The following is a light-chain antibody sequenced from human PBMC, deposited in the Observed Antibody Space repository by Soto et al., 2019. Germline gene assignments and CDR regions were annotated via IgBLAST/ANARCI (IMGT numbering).Light chain of an antibody. J-gene: IGKJ1*01. CDR2: DAS. CDR3: QQSHNYPRT. CDR1: ESIRTW. Sequence: EIQMTQSPSTLSASIGDRVTITCGASESIRTWLAWYQHKPGKAPKFLIYDASSLESGVPSRFSGSVSGTEGTITISNLQKDDGTTYFCQQSHNYPRTFGQGTKVDIK. V-gene: IGKV1-5*01.